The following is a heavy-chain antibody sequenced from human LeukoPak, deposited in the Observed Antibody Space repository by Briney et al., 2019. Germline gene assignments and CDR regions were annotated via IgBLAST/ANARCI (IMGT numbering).Heavy chain of an antibody. CDR1: GGSINNFY. CDR3: ATGGDVQYFDY. J-gene: IGHJ4*02. V-gene: IGHV4-59*08. CDR2: IYYIGRA. Sequence: SETLSLTCNVSGGSINNFYWSWIRQPPGKGLEWIGYIYYIGRASYNPSLESRVTISVDTSKNQFSLKLSSVTAADTAVYYCATGGDVQYFDYWGQGTLVTVSS. D-gene: IGHD3-16*01.